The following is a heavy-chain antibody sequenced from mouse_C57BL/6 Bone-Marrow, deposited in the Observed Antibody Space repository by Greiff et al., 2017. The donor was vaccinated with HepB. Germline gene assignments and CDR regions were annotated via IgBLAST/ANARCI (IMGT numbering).Heavy chain of an antibody. V-gene: IGHV1-47*01. CDR3: ARKDDYDVGYFDY. Sequence: QVHVKQSGAELVKPGASVKMSCKASGYTFTTYPIEWMKQNHGKSLEWIGNFHPYNDDTKYNEKFKGKATLTVEKSSSTVYLELIRLTSDDSAVYYCARKDDYDVGYFDYWGQGTTLTVSS. CDR1: GYTFTTYP. J-gene: IGHJ2*01. CDR2: FHPYNDDT. D-gene: IGHD2-4*01.